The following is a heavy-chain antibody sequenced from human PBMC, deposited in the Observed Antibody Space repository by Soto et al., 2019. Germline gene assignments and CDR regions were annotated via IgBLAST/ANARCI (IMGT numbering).Heavy chain of an antibody. D-gene: IGHD6-13*01. J-gene: IGHJ5*02. CDR3: ARRERAAGTDWWFDP. V-gene: IGHV4-39*01. Sequence: QLQLQESGPGLVKPSETLSLTCTVSGGSISSSSFHWGWIRQPPGKGLEWIGSIYYSGSTYYSPSLRSRVTISVDTSKNQFSLKLSSVTAADTAMYYCARRERAAGTDWWFDPWGQGTLVTVSS. CDR1: GGSISSSSFH. CDR2: IYYSGST.